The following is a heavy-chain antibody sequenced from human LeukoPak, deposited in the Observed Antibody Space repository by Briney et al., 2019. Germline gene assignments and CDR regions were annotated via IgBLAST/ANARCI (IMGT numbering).Heavy chain of an antibody. Sequence: GRSLRLSCAASGFTFSSHAMHWVRQAPGKGLEWVAVISYDGSNKYYADSVKGRFTISRDNSKNTLYLQMDSLRAEDTAVYYCARDLRGLLWFGELFSTFDYWGQGTLVTVSS. CDR2: ISYDGSNK. CDR3: ARDLRGLLWFGELFSTFDY. V-gene: IGHV3-30-3*01. D-gene: IGHD3-10*01. J-gene: IGHJ4*02. CDR1: GFTFSSHA.